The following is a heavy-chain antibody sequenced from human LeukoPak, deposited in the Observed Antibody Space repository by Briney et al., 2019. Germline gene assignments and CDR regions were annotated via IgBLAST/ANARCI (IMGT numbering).Heavy chain of an antibody. V-gene: IGHV3-48*04. CDR2: ISAGNETV. CDR1: GLSLSSNN. J-gene: IGHJ2*01. CDR3: TRDLGLRRMT. Sequence: GGSLRLSCAASGLSLSSNNMHWVRQPPGGGLEWLSYISAGNETVFPADSVRGRFSISRDNARELVFLQMNSLRVDDTAVYYCTRDLGLRRMTWGRGSLVIVSS.